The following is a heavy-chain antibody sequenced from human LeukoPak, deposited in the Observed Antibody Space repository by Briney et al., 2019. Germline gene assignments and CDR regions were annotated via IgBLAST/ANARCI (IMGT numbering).Heavy chain of an antibody. D-gene: IGHD4-17*01. J-gene: IGHJ4*02. CDR1: GYTFTNYG. Sequence: PAASVKVSCKASGYTFTNYGISWVRQAAGQGLEWMGWISAYNGNTNYAQKFQGRVTMTTDTSTSTAYMELRSLRSDDTAVYYCARDRDYGDYNTQDLFVYWGQGTLVTVSS. CDR2: ISAYNGNT. V-gene: IGHV1-18*01. CDR3: ARDRDYGDYNTQDLFVY.